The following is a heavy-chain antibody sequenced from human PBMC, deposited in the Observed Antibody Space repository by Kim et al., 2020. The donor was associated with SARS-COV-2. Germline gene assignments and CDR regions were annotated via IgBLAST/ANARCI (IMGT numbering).Heavy chain of an antibody. Sequence: YAESGKGRFTISRNNAKNSLYMQMNSLRAEDTSVYYCARVSSSGVGRTPPWGQGTLVTVSS. CDR3: ARVSSSGVGRTPP. V-gene: IGHV3-21*01. J-gene: IGHJ5*02. D-gene: IGHD6-19*01.